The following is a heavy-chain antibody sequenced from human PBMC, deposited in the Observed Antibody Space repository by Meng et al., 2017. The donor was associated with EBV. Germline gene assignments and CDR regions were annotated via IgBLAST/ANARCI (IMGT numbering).Heavy chain of an antibody. CDR3: AHSKYYSDSGGYWDYFDD. V-gene: IGHV2-5*02. CDR1: GISLTTSGVG. D-gene: IGHD3-10*01. Sequence: QITLKESGPTPVNPTQTPLLTCTFSGISLTTSGVGVGWIRQPPGKALEWLAVIYWDDAKRYSPSLKNRLTITKDTSKNQVVLTMTNMDPVDTATYFCAHSKYYSDSGGYWDYFDDWGQGTLVTVSS. J-gene: IGHJ4*02. CDR2: IYWDDAK.